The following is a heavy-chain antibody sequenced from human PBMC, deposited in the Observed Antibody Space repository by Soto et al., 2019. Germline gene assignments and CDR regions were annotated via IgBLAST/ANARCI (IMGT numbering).Heavy chain of an antibody. Sequence: EVQLVESGGGLVKPGGSLRLSCAASGFTFSIYTMNWVRQAPGKGLEWVSSISPSSDYIYYADSLKGRFTISRDNTKNSLYLQMMSLGVEDTAVYYCARGHIVVLPAASGVYCYGLDVWGQGTTVTVSS. D-gene: IGHD2-2*01. J-gene: IGHJ6*02. V-gene: IGHV3-21*01. CDR2: ISPSSDYI. CDR3: ARGHIVVLPAASGVYCYGLDV. CDR1: GFTFSIYT.